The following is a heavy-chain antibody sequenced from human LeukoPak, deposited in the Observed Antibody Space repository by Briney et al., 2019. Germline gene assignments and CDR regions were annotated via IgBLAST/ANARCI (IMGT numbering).Heavy chain of an antibody. CDR2: IYYSGST. D-gene: IGHD5-24*01. CDR1: GGSISSSSYY. CDR3: ARKPRWLRAFDI. Sequence: SETLSLTCTVSGGSISSSSYYWGWIRQPPGKGLEWIGSIYYSGSTYYNPSLKSRVTISVDTSKNQFSLKLSSVTAADTAVYYCARKPRWLRAFDIWGQGTMVTVSS. V-gene: IGHV4-39*07. J-gene: IGHJ3*02.